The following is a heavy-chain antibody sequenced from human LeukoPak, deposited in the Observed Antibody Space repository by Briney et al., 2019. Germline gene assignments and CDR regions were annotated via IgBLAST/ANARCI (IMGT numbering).Heavy chain of an antibody. CDR3: AKDQERYGGTVPDY. J-gene: IGHJ4*02. Sequence: PGGSLRLSCAASGFTFSSYSMNWVRQAPGKGLEWVSYISTKSGTIYYADSVKGRFTISRDNAKNSLYLQMNGLRAEDTAVYYCAKDQERYGGTVPDYWGQGTLVTVSS. D-gene: IGHD4-23*01. CDR1: GFTFSSYS. V-gene: IGHV3-48*04. CDR2: ISTKSGTI.